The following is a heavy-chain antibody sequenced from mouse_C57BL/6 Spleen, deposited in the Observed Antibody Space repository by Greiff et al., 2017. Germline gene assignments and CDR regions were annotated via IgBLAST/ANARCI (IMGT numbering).Heavy chain of an antibody. V-gene: IGHV14-2*01. CDR2: IDPEDGDT. D-gene: IGHD4-1*01. CDR3: ARGWDVGYFDV. CDR1: GFNIKDYY. Sequence: EVQLQQSGAELVKPGASVKLSCTASGFNIKDYYMHWVKQRPEQGLEWIGRIDPEDGDTKYAPKFPGKATITADTSSNTAYLQLSSLTSEDTAVYYGARGWDVGYFDVWGKVTTVTVSS. J-gene: IGHJ1*03.